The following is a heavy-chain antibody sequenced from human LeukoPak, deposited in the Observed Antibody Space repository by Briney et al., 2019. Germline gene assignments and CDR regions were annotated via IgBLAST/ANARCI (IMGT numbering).Heavy chain of an antibody. Sequence: PGGSLRLSCAASGFTFSSYGMHWVRQAPGKGLEWVAVIWYDGSNKYYADSVKGRFTISRDNSKNTLYLQMNSLRAEDTAVYYCAKTGGFRAAVYYFDYWGQGTLVTVSS. CDR1: GFTFSSYG. CDR2: IWYDGSNK. V-gene: IGHV3-33*06. D-gene: IGHD2-15*01. J-gene: IGHJ4*02. CDR3: AKTGGFRAAVYYFDY.